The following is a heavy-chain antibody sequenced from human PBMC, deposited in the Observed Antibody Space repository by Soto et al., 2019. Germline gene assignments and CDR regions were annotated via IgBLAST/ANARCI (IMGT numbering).Heavy chain of an antibody. Sequence: GGSLRLSCAASGFTFSSYGMHWVRQAPGKGLEWVAVISYDGSNKYYADSVKGRFTISRDNSKNTLYLQMNSLRAEDTAVYYCAKEHVVDCSSTSCYFQYFDYWGQGTLVTVSS. J-gene: IGHJ4*02. CDR3: AKEHVVDCSSTSCYFQYFDY. CDR2: ISYDGSNK. V-gene: IGHV3-30*18. CDR1: GFTFSSYG. D-gene: IGHD2-2*01.